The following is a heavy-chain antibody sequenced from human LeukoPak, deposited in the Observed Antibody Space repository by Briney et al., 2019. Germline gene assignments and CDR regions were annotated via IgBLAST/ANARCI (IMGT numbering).Heavy chain of an antibody. CDR2: INHSGST. V-gene: IGHV4-34*01. CDR1: GGSFSGYY. D-gene: IGHD6-25*01. Sequence: SSETLSLTCAVYGGSFSGYYWGWIRQPPGKGLEWIGEINHSGSTNYNPSLKSRVTISVDTSKNQFSLKLSSVTAADTAVYYCASADSSGDYWGQGTLVTVSS. J-gene: IGHJ4*02. CDR3: ASADSSGDY.